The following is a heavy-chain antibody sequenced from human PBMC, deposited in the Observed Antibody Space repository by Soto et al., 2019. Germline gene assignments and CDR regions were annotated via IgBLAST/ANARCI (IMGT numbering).Heavy chain of an antibody. D-gene: IGHD3-22*01. CDR2: IIPIFGTA. Sequence: QVQLVQSGAEVKKPGSSVKVSCKASGGTFSSYAISWVRQAPGQGLEWMGGIIPIFGTANYAQKFQGRVTITADESTSTAYRERSSLRSEDTAVYYCARCAYYYDSSGYYHYYGMDVWVQGTTVTVSS. V-gene: IGHV1-69*01. CDR3: ARCAYYYDSSGYYHYYGMDV. CDR1: GGTFSSYA. J-gene: IGHJ6*02.